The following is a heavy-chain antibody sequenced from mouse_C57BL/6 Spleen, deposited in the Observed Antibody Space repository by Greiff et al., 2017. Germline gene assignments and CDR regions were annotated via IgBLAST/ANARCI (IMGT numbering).Heavy chain of an antibody. CDR1: GYTFTSYW. V-gene: IGHV1-64*01. D-gene: IGHD1-2*01. Sequence: QVQLQQPGAELVKPGASVKLSCKASGYTFTSYWMHWVKQRPGQGLEWIGMIHPNSGSTNYNEKFKSKATLTVDKSSSTAYMQRSSLTSEDSAVYYCARSQDYGLDYYAMDYWGQGTSVTVSS. J-gene: IGHJ4*01. CDR3: ARSQDYGLDYYAMDY. CDR2: IHPNSGST.